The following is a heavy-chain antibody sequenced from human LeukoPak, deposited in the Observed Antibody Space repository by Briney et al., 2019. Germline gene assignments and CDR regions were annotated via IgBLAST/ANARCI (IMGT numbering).Heavy chain of an antibody. V-gene: IGHV1-69*13. J-gene: IGHJ4*02. CDR3: ARVLVRYDFWSGLDY. CDR1: GGSFSSHG. Sequence: SVKVSCKASGGSFSSHGITWVRQAPGQGLEWMGRILPIFKRTDYAQKFQGRVTITADESRTTVYMEMSSLRSDDTALYYCARVLVRYDFWSGLDYWGQGTLVTVSS. CDR2: ILPIFKRT. D-gene: IGHD3-3*01.